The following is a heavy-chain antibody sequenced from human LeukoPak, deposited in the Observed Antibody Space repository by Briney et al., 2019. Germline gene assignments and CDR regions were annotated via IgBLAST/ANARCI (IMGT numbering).Heavy chain of an antibody. CDR1: GGSISSGDYY. V-gene: IGHV4-30-4*01. Sequence: PSQTLSLTCTVSGGSISSGDYYWSWIRQPPGKGLEWIGYIYYSGSTYYNPSLKSRVTISVDTSKNQFSLKLSSVTAADTAVYYCAGDGLDYGGNSAGWFDPWGQGTLVTVSS. J-gene: IGHJ5*02. CDR2: IYYSGST. D-gene: IGHD4-23*01. CDR3: AGDGLDYGGNSAGWFDP.